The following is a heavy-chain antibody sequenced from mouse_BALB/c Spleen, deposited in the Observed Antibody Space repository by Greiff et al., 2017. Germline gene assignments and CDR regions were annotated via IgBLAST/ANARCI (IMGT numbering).Heavy chain of an antibody. CDR3: ARETTV. CDR2: ISYDGSN. CDR1: GYSITSGYY. D-gene: IGHD1-1*01. V-gene: IGHV3-6*02. J-gene: IGHJ3*01. Sequence: ESGPGLVKPSQSLSLTCSVTGYSITSGYYWNWIRQFPGNKLEWMGYISYDGSNNYNPSLKNRISITRDTSKNQFFLKLNSVTTEDTATYYCARETTVWGQGTLVTVSA.